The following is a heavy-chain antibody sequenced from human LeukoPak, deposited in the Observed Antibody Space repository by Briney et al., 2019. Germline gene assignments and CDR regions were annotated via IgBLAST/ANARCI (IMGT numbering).Heavy chain of an antibody. Sequence: GGSLRLSCAASGFAFSIYAMHWVRQAPGKGLEWVSTISESGADTYYADSVKGRFTVSRDNSKITLYLQLKSLRAEDTAVYYCAKTSTGYYGLDYWGPGTLVTVSS. CDR1: GFAFSIYA. D-gene: IGHD3-9*01. J-gene: IGHJ4*02. CDR2: ISESGADT. V-gene: IGHV3-23*01. CDR3: AKTSTGYYGLDY.